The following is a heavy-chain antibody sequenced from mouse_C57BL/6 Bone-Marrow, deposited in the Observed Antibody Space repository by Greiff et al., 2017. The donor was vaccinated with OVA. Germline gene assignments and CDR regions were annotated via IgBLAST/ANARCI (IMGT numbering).Heavy chain of an antibody. CDR2: IDPETGGT. Sequence: QVQLQQPGAELVKPGASVTLSCKASGYTFTDYEMHWVKQTPVHGLEWIGAIDPETGGTAYNQKFKGKAILTADKSSSTAYMELRSLTSEDSAVYYCTRAYDYPMDYWGQGTSVTVSS. CDR3: TRAYDYPMDY. J-gene: IGHJ4*01. CDR1: GYTFTDYE. V-gene: IGHV1-15*01. D-gene: IGHD2-4*01.